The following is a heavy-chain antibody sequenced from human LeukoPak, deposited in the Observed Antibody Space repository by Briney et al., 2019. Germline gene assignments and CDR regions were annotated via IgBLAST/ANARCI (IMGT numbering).Heavy chain of an antibody. D-gene: IGHD2-15*01. V-gene: IGHV3-21*01. J-gene: IGHJ4*02. CDR2: ISSSSSYI. CDR3: ARASCSGGSCYLDY. CDR1: GFTFSSYS. Sequence: GGSLRLSCAASGFTFSSYSMNWVRQAPGKELEWVSSISSSSSYIYYADSVKGRFTISRDNANNSLYLQMNSLRAEDTAVYYCARASCSGGSCYLDYWGQGTLVTVSS.